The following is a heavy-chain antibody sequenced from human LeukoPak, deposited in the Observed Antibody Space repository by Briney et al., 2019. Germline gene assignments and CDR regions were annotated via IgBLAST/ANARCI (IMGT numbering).Heavy chain of an antibody. V-gene: IGHV4-4*07. CDR3: ARDGYSYGFDY. CDR2: IYTSGNT. D-gene: IGHD5-18*01. Sequence: SETLSLTCTVSGGSISTFYWSWIRQPAGKGLEWIGRIYTSGNTNYNPSLKSRVTMSVDTSKNQFSLKLSSVTAADTAVYYCARDGYSYGFDYWGQGTLVTVSS. J-gene: IGHJ4*02. CDR1: GGSISTFY.